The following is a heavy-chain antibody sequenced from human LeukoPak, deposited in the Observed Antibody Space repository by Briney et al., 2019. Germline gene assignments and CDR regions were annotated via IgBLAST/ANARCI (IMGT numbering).Heavy chain of an antibody. J-gene: IGHJ4*02. V-gene: IGHV1-2*02. CDR2: INPNSGGT. CDR1: GYTFTGYY. Sequence: ASVKVSCKASGYTFTGYYMHWVRQAPGQGLEWMGWINPNSGGTNYAQKFQGRVTMTRDTSISTAYMELSRLRSGDTAVYYCARVHDYYDSSGYSRWYFDYWGQGTLVTVSS. D-gene: IGHD3-22*01. CDR3: ARVHDYYDSSGYSRWYFDY.